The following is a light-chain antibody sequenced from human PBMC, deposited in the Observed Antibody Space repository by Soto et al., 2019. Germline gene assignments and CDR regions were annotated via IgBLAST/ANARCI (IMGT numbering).Light chain of an antibody. CDR2: GAS. V-gene: IGKV3-15*01. CDR3: QQYNNWLST. Sequence: EIVMTQSPATLSVSPGERATLSCRASQSVSMNLAWYQQKPGQAPRLLIYGASTRATGIPARFSGSGSGTEFTLTISSLQSEDFAVYYCQQYNNWLSTFGGGTKVEIK. CDR1: QSVSMN. J-gene: IGKJ4*01.